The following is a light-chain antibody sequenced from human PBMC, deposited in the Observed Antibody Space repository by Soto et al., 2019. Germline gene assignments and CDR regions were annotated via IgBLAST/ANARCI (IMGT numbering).Light chain of an antibody. V-gene: IGKV1-5*01. CDR3: QQYNTYWT. CDR2: DAS. Sequence: DIHLTQSPSTLSASVGDRVTITCRASQTISHWLAWYQQKPGKAPKLLIFDASNLENGVPSRFSGSGSGTEFTITITGLQPDDFATYYCQQYNTYWTFGQGTKVEI. J-gene: IGKJ1*01. CDR1: QTISHW.